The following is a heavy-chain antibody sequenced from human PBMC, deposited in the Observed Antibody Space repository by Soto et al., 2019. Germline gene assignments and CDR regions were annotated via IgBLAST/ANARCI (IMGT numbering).Heavy chain of an antibody. D-gene: IGHD6-13*01. CDR3: AKDQGSSWYEIDC. V-gene: IGHV3-23*01. J-gene: IGHJ4*02. CDR1: GFTFTSYA. CDR2: ISGSGDST. Sequence: GGSLRLSCVTTGFTFTSYAMSWVRQAPGKGLEWVSEISGSGDSTWYADSVKGRFTISRDNSKNTLHLQMNSLRAEDTAVYYCAKDQGSSWYEIDCWGQGT.